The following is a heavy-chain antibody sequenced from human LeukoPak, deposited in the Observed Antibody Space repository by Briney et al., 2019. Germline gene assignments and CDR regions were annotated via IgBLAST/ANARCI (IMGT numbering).Heavy chain of an antibody. V-gene: IGHV1-18*01. Sequence: GASVTVSFMASGYTFISYGITWVRQAPGQGLEWMGWISPYTTKTNYAQSLQGRVTMTTDTSTSTTYMELRSLRSDDTAVYYCAREGGVGPTAPPDYYSYQIHVWGKGTTVTVSS. CDR1: GYTFISYG. J-gene: IGHJ6*03. D-gene: IGHD1-26*01. CDR2: ISPYTTKT. CDR3: AREGGVGPTAPPDYYSYQIHV.